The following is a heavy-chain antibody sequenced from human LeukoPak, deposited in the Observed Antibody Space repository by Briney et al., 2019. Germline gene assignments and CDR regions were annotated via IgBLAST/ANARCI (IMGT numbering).Heavy chain of an antibody. CDR2: ISTDGSAT. Sequence: GGSLRLSCAASGFTFNSYWMHWVRQAPGKGLVWVSRISTDGSATSYADSVKGRFTISRDNPKNTLYLQMNSLRGEDTAVYYCARFSEDTIYDNYFYMDVWGKGTTVTVSS. J-gene: IGHJ6*03. D-gene: IGHD2-2*01. V-gene: IGHV3-74*01. CDR1: GFTFNSYW. CDR3: ARFSEDTIYDNYFYMDV.